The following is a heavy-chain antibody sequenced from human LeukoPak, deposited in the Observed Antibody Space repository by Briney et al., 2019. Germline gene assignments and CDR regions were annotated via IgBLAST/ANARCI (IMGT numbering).Heavy chain of an antibody. CDR3: ARDPQFFYDRSGLDY. D-gene: IGHD3-22*01. CDR1: GGSISSSSYY. V-gene: IGHV4-39*07. CDR2: IYYSGST. Sequence: SETLSLTCTVSGGSISSSSYYWGWVRQPPGKGLEWIGSIYYSGSTYYNPSLRSRVTLSVDTSKNQFSLNLSSVTAADTAVYYCARDPQFFYDRSGLDYWGHGTLVTVSS. J-gene: IGHJ4*01.